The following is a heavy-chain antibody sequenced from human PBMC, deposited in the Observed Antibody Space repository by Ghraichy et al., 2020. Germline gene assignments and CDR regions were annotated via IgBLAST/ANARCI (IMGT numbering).Heavy chain of an antibody. D-gene: IGHD3-22*01. V-gene: IGHV3-23*01. CDR1: GFTFSSYA. Sequence: GESLNISCAASGFTFSSYAMSWVRQAPGKGLEWVSAISGSGGSTYYADSVKGRFTISRDNSKNTLYLQMNSLRAEDTAVYYCAGSEVYDSSGYFFGDAFDIWGQGTMVTVSS. J-gene: IGHJ3*02. CDR2: ISGSGGST. CDR3: AGSEVYDSSGYFFGDAFDI.